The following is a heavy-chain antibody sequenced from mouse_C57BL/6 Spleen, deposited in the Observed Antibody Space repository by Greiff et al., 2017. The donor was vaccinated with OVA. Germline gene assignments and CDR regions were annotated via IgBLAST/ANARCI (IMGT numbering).Heavy chain of an antibody. CDR1: GYTFTSYW. Sequence: QVQLQQPGAELVRPGSSVKLSCKASGYTFTSYWMDWVKQRPGQGLEWIGNIYPSDSETHYNQKFKDKATLTVDKSSSTAYMQLSSLTSEDSAVYYCARGAPVVAEGNFDYWGQGTTLTVSS. CDR3: ARGAPVVAEGNFDY. J-gene: IGHJ2*01. D-gene: IGHD1-1*01. CDR2: IYPSDSET. V-gene: IGHV1-61*01.